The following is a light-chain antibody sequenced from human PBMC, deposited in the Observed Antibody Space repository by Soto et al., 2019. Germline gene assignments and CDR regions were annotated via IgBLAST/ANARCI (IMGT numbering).Light chain of an antibody. Sequence: QSVLTQPPSVSEAPGQRVTISCTGSSSNIGAGYEAHWYQQVPGTAPKLLIYENNNRPSGVPDRFSGSKSGTSASLAIPGAQAEDWAEYYCPAFDRRPRGYVFGTGTKLTVL. CDR3: PAFDRRPRGYV. CDR2: ENN. CDR1: SSNIGAGYE. V-gene: IGLV1-40*01. J-gene: IGLJ1*01.